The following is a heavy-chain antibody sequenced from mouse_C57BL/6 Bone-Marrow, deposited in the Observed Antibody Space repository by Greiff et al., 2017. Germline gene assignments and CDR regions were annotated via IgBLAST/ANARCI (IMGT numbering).Heavy chain of an antibody. Sequence: VQLQQSGAELVRPGASAKLFCIASGFNIKDDYMHWVNQRPEQGLEWIGWIDPENGDIEFASKFQGKATITADKSSNTAYLQLSSLTSDDTAVYYCTTQYDNYYAIDYWGQETSDTDSS. V-gene: IGHV14-4*01. CDR1: GFNIKDDY. J-gene: IGHJ4*01. CDR3: TTQYDNYYAIDY. D-gene: IGHD2-10*02. CDR2: IDPENGDI.